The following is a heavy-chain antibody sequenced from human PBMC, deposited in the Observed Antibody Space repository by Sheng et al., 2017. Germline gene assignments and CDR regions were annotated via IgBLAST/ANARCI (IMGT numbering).Heavy chain of an antibody. CDR1: VGPSVVTT. V-gene: IGHV4-34*01. Sequence: QVQLQQWGAGLVEAFGDPCPSPXLSMVGPSVVTTGAGSASPQGRGWSGLGKSIIVEAPTTTRPSKSRVTISVDTSKNQFSLKLSSVTAADTAVYYCARGRPMVVTPFFDYWGQGTLVTVSS. CDR3: ARGRPMVVTPFFDY. D-gene: IGHD2-15*01. J-gene: IGHJ4*02. CDR2: SIIVEAP.